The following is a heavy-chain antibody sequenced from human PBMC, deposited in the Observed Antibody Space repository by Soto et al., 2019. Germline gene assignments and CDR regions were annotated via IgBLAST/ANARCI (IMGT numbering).Heavy chain of an antibody. CDR3: ATSDYVWGSYRYTWAFDI. J-gene: IGHJ3*02. CDR1: GYSFTSYW. V-gene: IGHV5-51*01. CDR2: IYPGDSDT. D-gene: IGHD3-16*02. Sequence: GESLKISCKGSGYSFTSYWIGWVRQMPGKGLEWMGIIYPGDSDTRYSPSFQGQVTISADKSISTAYLQRSSLKASDTAMYYCATSDYVWGSYRYTWAFDIWGQGTMVTVSS.